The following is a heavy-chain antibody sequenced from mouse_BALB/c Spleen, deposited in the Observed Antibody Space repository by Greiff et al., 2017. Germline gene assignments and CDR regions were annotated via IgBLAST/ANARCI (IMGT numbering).Heavy chain of an antibody. V-gene: IGHV1-14*01. CDR1: GYTFTSYV. J-gene: IGHJ2*01. CDR3: ARYGGYYIDD. CDR2: INPYNDGT. Sequence: EVQGVESGPELVKPGASVKMSCKASGYTFTSYVMHWVKQKPGQGLEWIGYINPYNDGTKYNEKFKGKATLTSDKSSSTAYMELSSLTSEDAAVYDCARYGGYYIDDWGQGTTRTVSS. D-gene: IGHD1-1*01.